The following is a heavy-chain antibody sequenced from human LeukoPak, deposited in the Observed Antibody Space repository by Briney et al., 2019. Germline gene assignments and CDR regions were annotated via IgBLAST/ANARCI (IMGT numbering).Heavy chain of an antibody. D-gene: IGHD3-22*01. CDR1: GFTFSIYG. CDR3: ARDQDGGRYYYESSGYSH. J-gene: IGHJ4*02. Sequence: GGSLRLSCAASGFTFSIYGLNWVRQAPGKGLEWVSTISSGGHIYYEDSVKGRFTISRDNAKNSLYLQMNSLRAEDTAVYYCARDQDGGRYYYESSGYSHWGQGILVTVSS. CDR2: ISSGGHI. V-gene: IGHV3-21*01.